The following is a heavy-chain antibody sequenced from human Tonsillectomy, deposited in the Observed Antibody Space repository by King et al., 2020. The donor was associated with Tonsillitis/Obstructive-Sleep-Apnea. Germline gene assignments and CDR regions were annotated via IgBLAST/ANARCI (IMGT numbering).Heavy chain of an antibody. CDR3: ARGDSGYDYYYYYYMDV. J-gene: IGHJ6*03. V-gene: IGHV1-18*01. CDR1: GYTFTSYG. Sequence: QLVQSGAEVKKPGASVKVSCKASGYTFTSYGISWVRQAPGQGLEWMGWISAYNGNRNYAQKLQGRVTMTTDTSTSTAYMELRSLRSDDTAGYYWARGDSGYDYYYYYYMDVWGKGTTVTVSS. CDR2: ISAYNGNR. D-gene: IGHD5-12*01.